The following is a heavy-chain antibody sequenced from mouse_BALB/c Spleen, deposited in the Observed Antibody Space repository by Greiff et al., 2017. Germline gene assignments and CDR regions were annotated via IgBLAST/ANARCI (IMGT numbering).Heavy chain of an antibody. V-gene: IGHV1S56*01. J-gene: IGHJ2*01. CDR3: ARSAHYYGYESYYFDY. Sequence: QVQLQQSGPELVKPGASVRISCKASGYTFTSYYIHWVKQRPGQGLEWIGWIYPGNVNTKYNEKFKGKATLTADKSSSTAYMQLSSLTSEDSAVYFCARSAHYYGYESYYFDYWGQGTTLTVSS. D-gene: IGHD1-2*01. CDR2: IYPGNVNT. CDR1: GYTFTSYY.